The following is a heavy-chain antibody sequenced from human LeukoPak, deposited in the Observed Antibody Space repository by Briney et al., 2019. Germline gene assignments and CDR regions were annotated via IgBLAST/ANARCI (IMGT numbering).Heavy chain of an antibody. V-gene: IGHV4-34*01. CDR3: ARGAYDYIWGSYRQYYYFDY. CDR2: INHSGST. CDR1: GGSFSGYY. D-gene: IGHD3-16*02. J-gene: IGHJ4*02. Sequence: PSETLSLTCAVYGGSFSGYYWSWTRQPPGKGLEWIGEINHSGSTNYNPSLKSRVTISVDTSKNQFPLKLSSVTAADTAVYYCARGAYDYIWGSYRQYYYFDYWGQGTLVTVSS.